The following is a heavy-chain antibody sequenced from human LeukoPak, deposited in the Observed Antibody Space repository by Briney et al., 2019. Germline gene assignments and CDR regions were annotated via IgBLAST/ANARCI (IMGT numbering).Heavy chain of an antibody. V-gene: IGHV1-3*01. CDR2: INAGNGNT. D-gene: IGHD3-22*01. Sequence: EASVKVSCKASGYTFTSYAMHWVRQAPGQRLEWMGWINAGNGNTKYSQKFQGRVTITRDTSASTAYMELSSLRSEDTAVYYCARLSSGYYDSSGDLDYWGQGTLVTVSS. J-gene: IGHJ4*02. CDR3: ARLSSGYYDSSGDLDY. CDR1: GYTFTSYA.